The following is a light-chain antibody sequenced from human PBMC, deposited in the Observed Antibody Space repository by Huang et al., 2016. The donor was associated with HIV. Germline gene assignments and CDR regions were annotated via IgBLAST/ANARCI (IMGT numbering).Light chain of an antibody. CDR1: QSVSSN. Sequence: EIVMTQSPATLSVSPGERATLFCRASQSVSSNLAWYQQKPGHAPRLLIYGASTRATGIPARFSGSGSGTEFTLTISSLQSEDFAVYYCQQYNNWPPPFGGGTKVEIK. CDR2: GAS. V-gene: IGKV3-15*01. J-gene: IGKJ4*01. CDR3: QQYNNWPPP.